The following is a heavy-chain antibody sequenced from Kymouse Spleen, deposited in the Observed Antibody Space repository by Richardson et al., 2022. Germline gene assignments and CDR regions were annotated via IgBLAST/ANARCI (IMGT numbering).Heavy chain of an antibody. D-gene: IGHD3-10*01. CDR3: AKDPVRGVIGYFQH. J-gene: IGHJ1*01. Sequence: QVQLVESGGGVVQPGRSLRLSCAASGFTFSSYGMHWVRQAPGKGLEWVAVISYDGSNKYYADSVKGRFTISRDNSKNTLYLQMNSLRAEDTAVYYCAKDPVRGVIGYFQHWGQGTLVTVSS. V-gene: IGHV3-30*18. CDR2: ISYDGSNK. CDR1: GFTFSSYG.